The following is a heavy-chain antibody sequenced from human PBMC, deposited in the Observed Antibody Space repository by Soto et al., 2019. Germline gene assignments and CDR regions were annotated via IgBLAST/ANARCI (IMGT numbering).Heavy chain of an antibody. V-gene: IGHV4-34*01. CDR3: ARESHDILTGPPWVWYFDL. D-gene: IGHD3-9*01. CDR2: INDRGSI. CDR1: GGSFSGYY. Sequence: QVQLQQWGAGPLRPLETLSLTCGVSGGSFSGYYWAWIRQSPGKGLEWIGEINDRGSINYNPSLKSRVSISVATSKNHYSLNLRSVTAADTAGYYCARESHDILTGPPWVWYFDLWGRGTLVTVSS. J-gene: IGHJ2*01.